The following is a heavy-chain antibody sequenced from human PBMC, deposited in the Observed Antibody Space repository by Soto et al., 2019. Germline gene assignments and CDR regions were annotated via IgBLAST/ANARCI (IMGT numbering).Heavy chain of an antibody. D-gene: IGHD7-27*01. Sequence: GGAVRLSCAASVFTFSNYDMHWVRQAPGEGLEWVSGIGAASDTYYPVSVQGRFTVSRDNAKKSLYLQMNSLRAGDTAVYYCARGVLGPGDYYYGMDVWGQGTTVTVSS. CDR2: IGAASDT. CDR1: VFTFSNYD. J-gene: IGHJ6*02. CDR3: ARGVLGPGDYYYGMDV. V-gene: IGHV3-13*01.